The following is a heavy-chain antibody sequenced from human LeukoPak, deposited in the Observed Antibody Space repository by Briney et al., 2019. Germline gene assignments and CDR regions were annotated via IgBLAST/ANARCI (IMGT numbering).Heavy chain of an antibody. J-gene: IGHJ4*02. CDR2: IYTSGST. CDR1: GGSISSYY. D-gene: IGHD5-12*01. V-gene: IGHV4-4*07. CDR3: ARAKRYSGYDYPDY. Sequence: SETLSLTCTVSGGSISSYYWSWIRQPAGKGLEWIGRIYTSGSTNYNPSLKSRVAMSVDTSKNQFSLKLSSVTAADTAVYYCARAKRYSGYDYPDYWGQGTLVTVSS.